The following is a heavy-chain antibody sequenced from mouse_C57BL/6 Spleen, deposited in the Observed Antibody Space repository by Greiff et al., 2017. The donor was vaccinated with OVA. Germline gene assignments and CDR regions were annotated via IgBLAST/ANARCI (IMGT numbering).Heavy chain of an antibody. J-gene: IGHJ2*01. CDR3: ARGGDFYYFDY. V-gene: IGHV1-19*01. Sequence: QLKESGPVLVKPGASVKMSCKASGYTFTDYYMNWVKQSHGKSLEWIGVINPYNGGTSYNQKFKGKATLTVDKSSSTAYMELNSLTSEDSAVYYCARGGDFYYFDYWGQGTTLTVSS. CDR2: INPYNGGT. CDR1: GYTFTDYY. D-gene: IGHD2-13*01.